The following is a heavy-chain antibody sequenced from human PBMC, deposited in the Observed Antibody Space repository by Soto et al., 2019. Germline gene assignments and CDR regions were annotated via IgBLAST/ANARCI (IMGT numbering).Heavy chain of an antibody. CDR2: TYYRSKWYN. J-gene: IGHJ5*02. V-gene: IGHV6-1*01. CDR1: GDSVSSNSAA. CDR3: ARGGGGIVVVPAAIRSWFDP. Sequence: PSQTLSLTCAISGDSVSSNSAAWNWIRQSPSRGLEWLGRTYYRSKWYNDYAVSVKSRITINPDTSKNQFSLQLNSVTPEDTAVYYCARGGGGIVVVPAAIRSWFDPWGQGTLVTVSS. D-gene: IGHD2-2*02.